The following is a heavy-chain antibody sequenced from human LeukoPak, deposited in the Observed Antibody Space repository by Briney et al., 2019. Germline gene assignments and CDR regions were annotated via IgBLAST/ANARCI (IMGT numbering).Heavy chain of an antibody. CDR1: GGSFSGYY. CDR2: INHSGST. CDR3: ARLTRKSTYSRQWLVRSVDAFDI. J-gene: IGHJ3*02. D-gene: IGHD6-19*01. V-gene: IGHV4-34*01. Sequence: SETLSLTCAVYGGSFSGYYWSWIRQPPGKGLEWIGEINHSGSTNYNPSLKSRVTISVDTSKNQFSLKLSSVTAADTAVYYCARLTRKSTYSRQWLVRSVDAFDIWGQGTMVTVSS.